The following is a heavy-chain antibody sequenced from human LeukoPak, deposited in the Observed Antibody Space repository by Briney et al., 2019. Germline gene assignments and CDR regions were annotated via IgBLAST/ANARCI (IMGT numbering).Heavy chain of an antibody. J-gene: IGHJ4*02. D-gene: IGHD5-12*01. V-gene: IGHV1-58*01. CDR3: AADQYSGYDSFGY. CDR2: IVVGSGNT. Sequence: SVKVSCKASGFTFTSSAVQWVRQARGQLLEWIGWIVVGSGNTNYAQKFQERVTITRDMSTSTAYMELSSLRSEDTAVYYCAADQYSGYDSFGYWGQGTLVTVSS. CDR1: GFTFTSSA.